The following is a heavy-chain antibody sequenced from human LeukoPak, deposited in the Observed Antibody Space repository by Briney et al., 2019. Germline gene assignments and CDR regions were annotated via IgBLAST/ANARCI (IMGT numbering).Heavy chain of an antibody. D-gene: IGHD6-13*01. CDR3: AREIAAAGTDY. Sequence: RGSLRLSCSASGFTFSDYYMSWIRQAPGKGLEWVSYISSSGNAMYYADSVKGRFTISRDNAKNSLYLQMNSLRAEDTAVYYCAREIAAAGTDYWGQGTLVTVSS. CDR1: GFTFSDYY. CDR2: ISSSGNAM. J-gene: IGHJ4*02. V-gene: IGHV3-11*04.